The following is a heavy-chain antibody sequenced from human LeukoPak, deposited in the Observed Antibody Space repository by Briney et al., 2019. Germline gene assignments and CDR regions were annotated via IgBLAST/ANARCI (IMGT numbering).Heavy chain of an antibody. D-gene: IGHD3-3*01. CDR1: GGSISSSSYY. Sequence: PSETLSLTCTASGGSISSSSYYWGWIRQPPGKGLEWIGSIYYSGSTYYNPSLKSRVTISVDTSKNQFSLKLSSVTAADTAVYYCASRDFWSGSDFDYWGQGTLVTVSS. CDR3: ASRDFWSGSDFDY. CDR2: IYYSGST. V-gene: IGHV4-39*01. J-gene: IGHJ4*02.